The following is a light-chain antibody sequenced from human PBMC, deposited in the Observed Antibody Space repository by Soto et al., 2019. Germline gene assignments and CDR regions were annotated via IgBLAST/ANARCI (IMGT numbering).Light chain of an antibody. J-gene: IGLJ2*01. Sequence: QSVLTQPASVSGSPGQSITISCTGTSSDVGGYNYVSWYQQHPGKAPKLMIYDVSNRPSGVSNRFSGSKSGNTASLTISGLQAEDEGDYYCSSYTNYNTLVFGGGTKLTVL. CDR2: DVS. CDR3: SSYTNYNTLV. CDR1: SSDVGGYNY. V-gene: IGLV2-14*01.